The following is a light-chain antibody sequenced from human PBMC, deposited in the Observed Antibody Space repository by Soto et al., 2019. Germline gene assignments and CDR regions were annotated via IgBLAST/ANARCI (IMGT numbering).Light chain of an antibody. J-gene: IGLJ1*01. CDR3: GTWDSSLSAYV. CDR1: SSNIGNNY. V-gene: IGLV1-51*01. CDR2: DNN. Sequence: QSVLTQPPSVSAAPGQKVTISCSGSSSNIGNNYVSWYQQLPGTAPKLLIYDNNKRPSGIPDRFSGSKSGTSATLGITGLQTGDEDDYYCGTWDSSLSAYVFGPGTKVTVL.